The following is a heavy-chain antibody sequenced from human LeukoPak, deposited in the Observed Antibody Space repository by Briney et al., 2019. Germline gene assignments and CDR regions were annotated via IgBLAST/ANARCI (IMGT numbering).Heavy chain of an antibody. J-gene: IGHJ4*02. CDR3: ARVATGYYDSSGYYAPGFDY. V-gene: IGHV4-39*07. CDR1: GGSISSSSYY. D-gene: IGHD3-22*01. CDR2: IYYSGST. Sequence: SETLSLTCTVSGGSISSSSYYWGWIRRPPGKGLGWIGSIYYSGSTNYNPSLKSRVTISVDTSRNQFSLKLSSVTAADTAVYYCARVATGYYDSSGYYAPGFDYWGQGTLVTVSS.